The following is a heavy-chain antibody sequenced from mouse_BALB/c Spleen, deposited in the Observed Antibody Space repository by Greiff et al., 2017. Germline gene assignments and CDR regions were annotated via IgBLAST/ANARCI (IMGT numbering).Heavy chain of an antibody. CDR1: GYTFTDYA. Sequence: QVQLQQSGPELVRPGESVKISCKGSGYTFTDYAMHWVKQSHAKSLEWIGVISIYYDNTNYNQKFKGKATMTVDKSSSTAYMELARLTSEDSAIYYCARFGNYGGAMDYWGQGTSVTVSS. CDR3: ARFGNYGGAMDY. CDR2: ISIYYDNT. J-gene: IGHJ4*01. D-gene: IGHD2-1*01. V-gene: IGHV1-67*01.